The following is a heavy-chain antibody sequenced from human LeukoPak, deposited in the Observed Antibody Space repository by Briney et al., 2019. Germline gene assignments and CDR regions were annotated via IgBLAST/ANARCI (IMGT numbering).Heavy chain of an antibody. V-gene: IGHV4-31*03. J-gene: IGHJ4*02. CDR3: ARGRVVGATIDY. D-gene: IGHD1-26*01. CDR2: IYYSGST. Sequence: PSQTLSLTCTVSGGSISSGDYYWSWIRQHPGKGLEWIGYIYYSGSTYYNPSLKSRVTISVDTSKNQFSLKLSSVTAADTAVYYCARGRVVGATIDYWGQGTLVTVSS. CDR1: GGSISSGDYY.